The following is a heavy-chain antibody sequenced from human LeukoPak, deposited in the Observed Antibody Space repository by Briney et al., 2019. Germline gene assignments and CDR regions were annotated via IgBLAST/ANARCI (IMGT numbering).Heavy chain of an antibody. CDR1: GFTVSSNY. Sequence: SGGSLRLSCAASGFTVSSNYMSWVRQAPGKGLEWVSAISGSGGSTYYADSVKGRFTISRDNSKNTLYLQMNSLRAEDTAVYYCAKFPDDHMVGDYWGQGTLVTVSS. CDR2: ISGSGGST. J-gene: IGHJ4*02. CDR3: AKFPDDHMVGDY. V-gene: IGHV3-23*01. D-gene: IGHD3-10*01.